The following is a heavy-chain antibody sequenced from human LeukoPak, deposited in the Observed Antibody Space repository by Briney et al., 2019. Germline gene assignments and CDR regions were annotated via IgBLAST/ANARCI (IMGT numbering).Heavy chain of an antibody. CDR1: GSIFNKFA. CDR2: IDGSGSHT. J-gene: IGHJ4*02. Sequence: GGSLRLSCAVSGSIFNKFAMSWVRQAPGKGLEWVSAIDGSGSHTFYTDSVKGRFTISRDNSRNILYLQMNSLRAEDTAVYYCAKGSAKWELYDCWGQGTLVTVSS. D-gene: IGHD4-23*01. CDR3: AKGSAKWELYDC. V-gene: IGHV3-23*05.